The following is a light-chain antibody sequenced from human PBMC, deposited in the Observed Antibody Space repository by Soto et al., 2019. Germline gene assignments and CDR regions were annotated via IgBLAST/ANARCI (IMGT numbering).Light chain of an antibody. V-gene: IGKV3-11*01. Sequence: PGERATLSCRARQSINKYLAWYQQKPGQAPRLLIYDASNRATGIPARFSGSGSGTDFTLTITSLEPEDFAVYYCQQRSNWRGTFGGGTKVEI. CDR1: QSINKY. J-gene: IGKJ4*01. CDR2: DAS. CDR3: QQRSNWRGT.